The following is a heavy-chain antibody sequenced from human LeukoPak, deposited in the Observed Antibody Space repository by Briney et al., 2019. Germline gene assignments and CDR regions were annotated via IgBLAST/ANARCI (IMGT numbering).Heavy chain of an antibody. D-gene: IGHD5-24*01. CDR2: ISGSGGST. CDR1: GFTFSSYA. CDR3: ASTLIVEIGENDY. J-gene: IGHJ4*02. Sequence: PGGSLRLSCAASGFTFSSYAMSWVRQAPGKGLEWVSAISGSGGSTYYADSVKGRFTISRDNSKNTLYLQMNSLRAEDTAVYHCASTLIVEIGENDYWGQGTLVTVSS. V-gene: IGHV3-23*01.